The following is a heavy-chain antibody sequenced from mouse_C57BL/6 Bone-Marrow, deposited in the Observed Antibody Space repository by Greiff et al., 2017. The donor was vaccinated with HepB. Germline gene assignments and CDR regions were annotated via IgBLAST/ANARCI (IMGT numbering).Heavy chain of an antibody. CDR3: ARRGSNPYYYAMDY. D-gene: IGHD1-1*01. Sequence: VQLQQSGAELARPGASVKLSCKASGYTFTSYGISWVKQRTGQGLEWIGEIYPRSGNTYYNEKFKGKATLTADKSSSTAYMELRSLTSEDSAVYFCARRGSNPYYYAMDYWGQGTSVTVSS. J-gene: IGHJ4*01. V-gene: IGHV1-81*01. CDR2: IYPRSGNT. CDR1: GYTFTSYG.